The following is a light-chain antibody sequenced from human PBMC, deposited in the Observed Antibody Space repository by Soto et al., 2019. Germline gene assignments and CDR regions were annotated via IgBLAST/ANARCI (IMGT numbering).Light chain of an antibody. CDR2: DAS. Sequence: DIQMTQSPSTLSASVGDRVTITCRASQSISSWLAWYQQKPGKAPKLLIYDASSLESGVPSRFSGSGSGTEFTLTISSLQPDDFATYYCQQYNSYPYTVGQGIKV. CDR3: QQYNSYPYT. V-gene: IGKV1-5*01. CDR1: QSISSW. J-gene: IGKJ2*01.